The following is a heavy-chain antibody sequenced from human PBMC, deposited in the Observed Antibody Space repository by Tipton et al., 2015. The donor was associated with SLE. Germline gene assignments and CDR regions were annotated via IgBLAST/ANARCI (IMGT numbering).Heavy chain of an antibody. CDR2: ISGSGGST. CDR3: AKDREVLLWFGELGDFDY. V-gene: IGHV3-23*01. Sequence: SLRLSCAASEFTFSNYAMTWVRQAPGKGLEWVSTISGSGGSTYYADSVKGRFTISRDNSKNTLYLQMNSLRAEDTAVYYCAKDREVLLWFGELGDFDYWGQGTLVTVSS. CDR1: EFTFSNYA. D-gene: IGHD3-10*01. J-gene: IGHJ4*02.